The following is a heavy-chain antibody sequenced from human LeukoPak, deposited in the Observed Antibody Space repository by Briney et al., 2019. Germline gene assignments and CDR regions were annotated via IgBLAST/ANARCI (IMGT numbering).Heavy chain of an antibody. J-gene: IGHJ6*03. Sequence: SETLSLTCTVSGGSISGYYWGWIRQPPGKGLEWIGSIYHSGSTYYNPSLKSRVTISVDTSKNQFSLKLSSVTAADTAVYYCARRGWGRKATGNTVTTGRYYYYYMDVWGKGTTVTISS. CDR1: GGSISGYY. D-gene: IGHD4-17*01. CDR3: ARRGWGRKATGNTVTTGRYYYYYMDV. V-gene: IGHV4-38-2*02. CDR2: IYHSGST.